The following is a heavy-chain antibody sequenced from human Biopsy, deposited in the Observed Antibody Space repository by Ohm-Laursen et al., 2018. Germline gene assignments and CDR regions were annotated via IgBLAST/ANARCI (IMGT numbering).Heavy chain of an antibody. CDR3: ARGDYFDSNGYFWFDP. D-gene: IGHD3-22*01. CDR2: IFNSANT. V-gene: IGHV4-31*01. J-gene: IGHJ5*02. Sequence: PSETLSLTWPVSGGSISSGGSYWSWIRQRPGKGLEWIGYIFNSANTYYNPSLKNLITISGDTSKNQFSLKLNSVTAADTAVYYCARGDYFDSNGYFWFDPWGQGTLVTVSS. CDR1: GGSISSGGSY.